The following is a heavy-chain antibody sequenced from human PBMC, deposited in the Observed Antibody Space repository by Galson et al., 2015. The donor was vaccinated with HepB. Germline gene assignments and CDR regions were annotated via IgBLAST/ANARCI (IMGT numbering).Heavy chain of an antibody. Sequence: MSWVRQAPGKELERVSVIYSGVNTFYADTVKGRFNIFRDNTKNTVSLQMNSLRAEDTALYYCARAGSTNYYGLDVWGQGTTVTVSS. CDR2: IYSGVNT. J-gene: IGHJ6*02. D-gene: IGHD2-2*01. CDR3: ARAGSTNYYGLDV. V-gene: IGHV3-53*01.